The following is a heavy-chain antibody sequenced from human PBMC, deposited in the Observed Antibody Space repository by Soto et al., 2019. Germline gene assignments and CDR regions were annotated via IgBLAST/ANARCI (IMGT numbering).Heavy chain of an antibody. CDR1: GYTFTSYD. D-gene: IGHD1-1*01. CDR3: ARNDPDYYYYYMDV. J-gene: IGHJ6*03. Sequence: ASVKVSCTASGYTFTSYDINWVRQATGQGLEWMGWMNPNSGNTGYAQKFQGRVTMTRNTSISTAYMELSSLRSEDTAVYYCARNDPDYYYYYMDVWGKGTTVTVSS. CDR2: MNPNSGNT. V-gene: IGHV1-8*01.